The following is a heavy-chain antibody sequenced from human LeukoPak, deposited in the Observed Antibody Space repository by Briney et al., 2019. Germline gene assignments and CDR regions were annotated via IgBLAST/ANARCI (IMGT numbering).Heavy chain of an antibody. CDR3: ARDMGNDSSGAGYGMDV. CDR2: INPNSGGT. Sequence: ASVKVSCKASGYTFTVYYMHWVRQAPGQGLEWMGWINPNSGGTNYAQKFQGRVTMTRDTSISTAYMELSRLRSDDTAVYYCARDMGNDSSGAGYGMDVWGQGTTVTVSS. J-gene: IGHJ6*02. D-gene: IGHD3-22*01. CDR1: GYTFTVYY. V-gene: IGHV1-2*02.